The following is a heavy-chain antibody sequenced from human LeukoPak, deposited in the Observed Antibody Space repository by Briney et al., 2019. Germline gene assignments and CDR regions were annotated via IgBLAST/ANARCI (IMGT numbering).Heavy chain of an antibody. CDR2: MNPNSGNT. Sequence: ASVKVSCKASGYTFTSYDINWVRQATGQGLEWMGWMNPNSGNTGYAQKFQGRVTITRNTSISTAYMELSSLRSEDTAVYYCAREQPGCWYVGYYYYMDVWGKGTTVTVSS. CDR3: AREQPGCWYVGYYYYMDV. V-gene: IGHV1-8*03. CDR1: GYTFTSYD. D-gene: IGHD6-13*01. J-gene: IGHJ6*03.